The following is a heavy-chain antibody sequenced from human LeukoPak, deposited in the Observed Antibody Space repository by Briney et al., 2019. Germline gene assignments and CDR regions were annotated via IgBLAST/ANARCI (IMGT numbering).Heavy chain of an antibody. CDR3: ARDTTVTPFYYGMDV. CDR2: IIPIFGTA. CDR1: GGTFSSYA. Sequence: SVNVSCKASGGTFSSYAISWVRQAPGQGLEWMGGIIPIFGTANYAQKFQGRVTITADESTSTAYMELSSLRSEDTAVYYCARDTTVTPFYYGMDVWGQGTTVTVSS. V-gene: IGHV1-69*13. J-gene: IGHJ6*02. D-gene: IGHD4-17*01.